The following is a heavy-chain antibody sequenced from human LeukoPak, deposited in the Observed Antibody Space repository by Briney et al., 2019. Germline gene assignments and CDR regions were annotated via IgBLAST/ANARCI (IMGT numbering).Heavy chain of an antibody. D-gene: IGHD3-9*01. V-gene: IGHV4-34*01. CDR2: INHSGST. J-gene: IGHJ4*02. CDR1: GGSLSGYY. CDR3: AWESPILRYFPR. Sequence: PSETLSLTCAVYGGSLSGYYWSWIRQPPGKGLEWIGEINHSGSTNYNPSLKSRVTISVDTSKNQFSLKLSSVTAADTAVYYCAWESPILRYFPRWGQGTLVTVSS.